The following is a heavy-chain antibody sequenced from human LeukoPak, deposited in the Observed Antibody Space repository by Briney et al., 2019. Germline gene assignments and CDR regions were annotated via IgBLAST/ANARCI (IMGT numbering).Heavy chain of an antibody. CDR2: ISSSGSTI. V-gene: IGHV3-11*04. CDR1: GFTFGDYY. CDR3: ARALLPRRILTAPDY. Sequence: GGSLRLSCAASGFTFGDYYMSWIRQAPGKGLEWVSYISSSGSTIYYADSVKGRFTISRDNAKNSLYLQMNSLRAEDTAVYYCARALLPRRILTAPDYWGQGTLVTVSS. J-gene: IGHJ4*02. D-gene: IGHD3-9*01.